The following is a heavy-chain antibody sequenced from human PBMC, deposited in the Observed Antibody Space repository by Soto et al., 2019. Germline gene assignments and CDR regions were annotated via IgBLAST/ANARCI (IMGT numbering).Heavy chain of an antibody. CDR3: ARSRRGAYSSGWYSPSGYYNYGIDV. CDR2: IYPGDSDT. Sequence: GESLKISCKGSGYSFTSYWIGWVRQMPGKGLEWMGIIYPGDSDTKYSLSLQGQVTISADTSISTAYLQWTSLKASDTAMYYCARSRRGAYSSGWYSPSGYYNYGIDVWGQGTKVTVSS. J-gene: IGHJ6*02. D-gene: IGHD6-19*01. CDR1: GYSFTSYW. V-gene: IGHV5-51*01.